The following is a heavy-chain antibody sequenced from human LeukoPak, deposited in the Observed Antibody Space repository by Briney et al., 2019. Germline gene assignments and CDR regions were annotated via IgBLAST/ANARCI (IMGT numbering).Heavy chain of an antibody. J-gene: IGHJ4*02. V-gene: IGHV3-72*01. CDR2: IRNKAQRYNT. CDR3: ARDTRASPNDY. CDR1: GFTFSDLY. D-gene: IGHD1-26*01. Sequence: GGSLRLSCAAPGFTFSDLYMNWVRQAPGKGLEWVGRIRNKAQRYNTDYATSVKGRFTISRDDSQNSLFLQMNSLKTEDTAVYYGARDTRASPNDYWGPGTLVTVSS.